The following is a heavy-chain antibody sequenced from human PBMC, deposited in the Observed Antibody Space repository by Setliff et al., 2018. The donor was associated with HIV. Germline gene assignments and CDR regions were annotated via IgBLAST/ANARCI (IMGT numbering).Heavy chain of an antibody. CDR3: ARDRVRITIFGANDASDI. J-gene: IGHJ3*02. CDR1: GYTFTSYY. Sequence: ASVKVSCKASGYTFTSYYMNWVRQAPGQGLEWMGIINPSGGSSTYAQKLQGRVAMTRDTSTSTVYMELSSLRSEDTAVYYCARDRVRITIFGANDASDIWGQGTMVTVSS. D-gene: IGHD3-3*01. CDR2: INPSGGSS. V-gene: IGHV1-46*01.